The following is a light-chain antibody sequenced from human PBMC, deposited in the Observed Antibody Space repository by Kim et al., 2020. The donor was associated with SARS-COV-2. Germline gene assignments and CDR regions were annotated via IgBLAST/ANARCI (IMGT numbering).Light chain of an antibody. J-gene: IGKJ4*01. CDR3: QHRSKWPLT. V-gene: IGKV3-11*01. CDR2: DAS. CDR1: QSVSSY. Sequence: EIVLTQSAATLSLSPGERATLSCRASQSVSSYLGWYQQKPGQSPRLLIYDASNRATGIPARFSGSGSGTDFTLTISSLEPEDFAVYFCQHRSKWPLTFGGGTKVEIK.